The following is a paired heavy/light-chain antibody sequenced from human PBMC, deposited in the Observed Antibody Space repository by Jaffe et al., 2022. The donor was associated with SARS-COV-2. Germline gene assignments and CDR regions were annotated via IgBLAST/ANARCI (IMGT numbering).Light chain of an antibody. CDR2: EVS. Sequence: DVVMTQTPLSLSVTPGQPASISCKSSQSLLHSDGKTYLYWYLQKPGQPPHLLIYEVSNRFSGVPDRFSGSGSGTDFTLKISRVEAEDVGVYYCMQSIQLVTFGQGTKLAIK. J-gene: IGKJ2*01. CDR1: QSLLHSDGKTY. CDR3: MQSIQLVT. V-gene: IGKV2D-29*01.
Heavy chain of an antibody. CDR2: FHYSGST. J-gene: IGHJ6*03. CDR3: ASRGYRAYYLGYSYLYMDV. CDR1: GGSISSSSYH. V-gene: IGHV4-39*01. Sequence: QLQLQESGPGLVQPSETLSLTCTVTGGSISSSSYHWGWIRQPPGKGLEWIGNFHYSGSTYYNPSLRSRVTISADTPKNQFSLRLSSVTAADTAVYYCASRGYRAYYLGYSYLYMDVWGKGTTVTVSS. D-gene: IGHD5-12*01.